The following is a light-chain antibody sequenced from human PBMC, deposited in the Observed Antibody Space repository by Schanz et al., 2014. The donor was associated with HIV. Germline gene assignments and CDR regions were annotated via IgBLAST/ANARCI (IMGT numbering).Light chain of an antibody. J-gene: IGKJ2*01. V-gene: IGKV3-20*01. CDR3: HQYGSSPPYT. Sequence: EIVLTQSPGTLSLSPGQRATLSCRASHSVSSNYLAWYQQKPGQAPRLLIYGASKRATGISDRFSGSGSGTDFNLTISRLEPEDFALYYCHQYGSSPPYTFGQGTKLEIK. CDR1: HSVSSNY. CDR2: GAS.